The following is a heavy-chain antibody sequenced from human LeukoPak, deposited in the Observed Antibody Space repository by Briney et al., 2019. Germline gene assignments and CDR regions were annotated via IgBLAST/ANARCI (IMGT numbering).Heavy chain of an antibody. CDR1: GYTFTGYY. J-gene: IGHJ6*03. CDR2: INPNSGGT. V-gene: IGHV1-2*02. CDR3: ASGGTSSSWSNYYYYMDV. D-gene: IGHD6-13*01. Sequence: GASVKVSCKASGYTFTGYYMHWVRQAPGQGLEWMGWINPNSGGTNYAQKFQGRVTMTRDTSISTAYMELSRLTSDDTAVYYCASGGTSSSWSNYYYYMDVWGKGTTVTISS.